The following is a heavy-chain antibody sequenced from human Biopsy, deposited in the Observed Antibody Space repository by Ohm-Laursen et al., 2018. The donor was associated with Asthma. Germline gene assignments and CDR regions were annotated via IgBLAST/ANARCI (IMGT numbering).Heavy chain of an antibody. J-gene: IGHJ4*02. Sequence: TLTLTCTLSGFSIGTSGMRVNWIRQPPGKGLEWIGNIHYSGSTYSNPSLKSRVTISVDTSKKQISLRLSSVIAADTAVHYCAGFCSGGNCPDHWGQGTLVTVSS. CDR2: IHYSGST. CDR1: GFSIGTSGMR. CDR3: AGFCSGGNCPDH. D-gene: IGHD2-15*01. V-gene: IGHV4-61*08.